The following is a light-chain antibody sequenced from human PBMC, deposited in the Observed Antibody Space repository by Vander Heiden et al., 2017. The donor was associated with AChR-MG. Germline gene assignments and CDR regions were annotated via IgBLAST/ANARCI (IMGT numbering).Light chain of an antibody. V-gene: IGLV2-11*01. CDR1: SSDVGGYNY. CDR3: CSYAGSYTFEVV. J-gene: IGLJ2*01. Sequence: QSALTQPRSVSGSPGQSVTISCTGTSSDVGGYNYDSCYQQHPAKAPNLMIYDVSKRPSGVPDRCSGSKSGNTASLTISGLQAEDEADYYCCSYAGSYTFEVVFGGGTKLTVL. CDR2: DVS.